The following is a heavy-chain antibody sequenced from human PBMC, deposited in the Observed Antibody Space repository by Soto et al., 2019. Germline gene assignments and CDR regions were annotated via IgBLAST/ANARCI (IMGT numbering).Heavy chain of an antibody. D-gene: IGHD3-16*01. CDR3: GGGGDYYYYYGMDV. Sequence: SETLSLTCTVSGGSISSGGYYWSWIRQHPGKGLEWIGYIYYSGSTYYNPSLKSRVTISVDTSKNQFSLKLSSVTAADTAVYYCGGGGDYYYYYGMDVWGQGTTVTVSS. CDR1: GGSISSGGYY. CDR2: IYYSGST. V-gene: IGHV4-31*03. J-gene: IGHJ6*02.